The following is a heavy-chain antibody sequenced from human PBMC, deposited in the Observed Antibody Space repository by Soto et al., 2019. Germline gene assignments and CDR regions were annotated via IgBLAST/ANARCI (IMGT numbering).Heavy chain of an antibody. J-gene: IGHJ6*02. V-gene: IGHV6-1*01. D-gene: IGHD3-22*01. Sequence: SQTLSLTCAISGDSVSSNSAAWNWIRQSPSRGLEWLGRTYYRSKWYNDYAVSVKSRITINPDTSKNQFSLQLNSVTPEDTAVYYCARDRVNASHYYDSSGYYAASYYSGMGVWGQGTTVTVSS. CDR2: TYYRSKWYN. CDR1: GDSVSSNSAA. CDR3: ARDRVNASHYYDSSGYYAASYYSGMGV.